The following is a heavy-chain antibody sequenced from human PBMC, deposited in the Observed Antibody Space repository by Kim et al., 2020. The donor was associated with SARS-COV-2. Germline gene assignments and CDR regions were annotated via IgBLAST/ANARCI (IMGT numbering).Heavy chain of an antibody. CDR1: GFTFSSYA. V-gene: IGHV3-30*04. J-gene: IGHJ6*02. D-gene: IGHD3-10*01. CDR2: ISYDGSNK. CDR3: ARDHYYGSGPWADTYYYGMDV. Sequence: GGSLRLSCAASGFTFSSYAMHWVRQAPGKGLEWVAVISYDGSNKYYADSVKGRFTISRDNSKNTLYLQMNSLRAEDTAVYYCARDHYYGSGPWADTYYYGMDVWGQGTTVTVSS.